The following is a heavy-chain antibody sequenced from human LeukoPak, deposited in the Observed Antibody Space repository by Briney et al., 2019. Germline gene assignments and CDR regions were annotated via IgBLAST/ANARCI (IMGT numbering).Heavy chain of an antibody. CDR1: GFTFSSYN. CDR3: ARDVFTYYYGSGSYFDY. J-gene: IGHJ4*02. CDR2: ISTTGNTI. D-gene: IGHD3-10*01. Sequence: GGSLRLSCAAPGFTFSSYNMNWVRQAPGKGLEWVSYISTTGNTIYYADSVKGRFTISRDNAKNSLYLQMNSLRAEDTAVYYCARDVFTYYYGSGSYFDYWGQGTLVTVSS. V-gene: IGHV3-48*01.